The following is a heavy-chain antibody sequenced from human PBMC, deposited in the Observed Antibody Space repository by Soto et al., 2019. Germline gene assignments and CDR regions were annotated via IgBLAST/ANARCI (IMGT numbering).Heavy chain of an antibody. D-gene: IGHD3-22*01. CDR1: GFSLNTNGMC. J-gene: IGHJ4*02. CDR3: ARIFLGYASSGYYSHYFDY. V-gene: IGHV2-70*13. Sequence: SGPTLVNPTQTLTLTCTFSGFSLNTNGMCVSWIRQPPGKALEWLALIDWDDDKYYSTSLKTRLAISQDTSKKQVVLTMTNMDPVDTATYYCARIFLGYASSGYYSHYFDYWGQGALVTVSS. CDR2: IDWDDDK.